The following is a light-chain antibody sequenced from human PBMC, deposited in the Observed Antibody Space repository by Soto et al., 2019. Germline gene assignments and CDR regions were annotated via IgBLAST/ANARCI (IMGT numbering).Light chain of an antibody. CDR2: GAS. V-gene: IGKV3-20*01. Sequence: PGERATLSCRASESISSHYIAWYQHKPGQAPRLLIFGASTRATGIPDRFSGSWSGTDFTLTISRLEPEDFAMYYCKNFGDSPFPFGPGTKVDIK. J-gene: IGKJ3*01. CDR3: KNFGDSPFP. CDR1: ESISSHY.